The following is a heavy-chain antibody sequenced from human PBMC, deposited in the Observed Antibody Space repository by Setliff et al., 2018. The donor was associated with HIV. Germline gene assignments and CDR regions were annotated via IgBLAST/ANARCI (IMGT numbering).Heavy chain of an antibody. D-gene: IGHD3-10*01. V-gene: IGHV3-20*04. CDR3: ARGSLRGVLALGMDV. J-gene: IGHJ6*02. CDR2: INWYDASNK. Sequence: PGGSLRLSCAASGFIFDDYGMSWVRQAPGKGLEWVSGINWYDASNKFYADSVKGRFTISRDNAKNSLYLQMNSLRAEDTAIYYCARGSLRGVLALGMDVWGQGTTVTVSS. CDR1: GFIFDDYG.